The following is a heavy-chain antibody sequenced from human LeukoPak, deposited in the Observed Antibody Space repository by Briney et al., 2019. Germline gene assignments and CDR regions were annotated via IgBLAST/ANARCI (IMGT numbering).Heavy chain of an antibody. V-gene: IGHV3-48*01. CDR1: GFTFSSYS. J-gene: IGHJ4*02. D-gene: IGHD5-12*01. Sequence: SGGSLRLSCAASGFTFSSYSMDWVRQAPGKGLEWVSYISSSSSTIYYADSVKGRFTISRDNSKNTLYLQMNSLRAEDTALYYCARVTSGYDYYFDYWGQGTLVTVSS. CDR3: ARVTSGYDYYFDY. CDR2: ISSSSSTI.